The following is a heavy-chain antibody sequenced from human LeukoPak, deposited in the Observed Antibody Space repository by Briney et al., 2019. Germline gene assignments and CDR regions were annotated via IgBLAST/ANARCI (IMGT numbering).Heavy chain of an antibody. CDR3: ARWVVNSLGGAYYFDY. CDR2: FDPEDGET. V-gene: IGHV1-24*01. CDR1: GYILTELS. D-gene: IGHD4-23*01. Sequence: ASVKVSCKVSGYILTELSMHWVRQAPGKGLEWMGGFDPEDGETIYAQKFQGRVTMTEDTSTDTAYMELSSLGSEDTAVYYCARWVVNSLGGAYYFDYWGQGTLVTVSS. J-gene: IGHJ4*02.